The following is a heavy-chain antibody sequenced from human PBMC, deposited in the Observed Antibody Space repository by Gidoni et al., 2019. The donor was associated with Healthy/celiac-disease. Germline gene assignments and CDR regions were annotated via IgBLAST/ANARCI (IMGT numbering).Heavy chain of an antibody. Sequence: EVQLVESGGGVVRPGGSLRLSCAASGFTFDDYGMSWVRQAPGKGLEWVSGINWNGGSTGYADAVKGRCTISRDNAKNSLYLQMNSLRAEDTALYHCARDFLTTVTTAFDPWGQGTLVTVSS. V-gene: IGHV3-20*01. CDR2: INWNGGST. D-gene: IGHD4-17*01. CDR3: ARDFLTTVTTAFDP. CDR1: GFTFDDYG. J-gene: IGHJ5*02.